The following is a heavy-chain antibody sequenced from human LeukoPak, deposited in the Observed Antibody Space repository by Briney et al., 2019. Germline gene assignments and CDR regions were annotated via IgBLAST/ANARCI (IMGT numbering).Heavy chain of an antibody. Sequence: GGSLRLSCAASGFTFSSYWMSWVRQAPGKGLEWVAVISYDGSNKYYADSVKGRFTISRDNSKNTLYLQMNSLRAEDTAVYYCASEFSTTGSDYWGQGTLVTVSS. CDR3: ASEFSTTGSDY. D-gene: IGHD2/OR15-2a*01. CDR1: GFTFSSYW. CDR2: ISYDGSNK. J-gene: IGHJ4*02. V-gene: IGHV3-30-3*01.